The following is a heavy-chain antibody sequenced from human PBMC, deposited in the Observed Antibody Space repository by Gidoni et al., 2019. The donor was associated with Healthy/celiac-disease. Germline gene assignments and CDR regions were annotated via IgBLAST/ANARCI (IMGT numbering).Heavy chain of an antibody. CDR1: GFTFSSYA. CDR2: ISYEGSNK. J-gene: IGHJ4*02. CDR3: ARSDTGFDY. Sequence: QVQLVESGGGVVQPGRSLRLSCAASGFTFSSYAMHLVRQARGKGLEWVAVISYEGSNKDYADSVKGRFTSSRDNSKNTLYLQMNSLRAEDTAVYYCARSDTGFDYWGQGTRVTVSS. V-gene: IGHV3-30-3*01.